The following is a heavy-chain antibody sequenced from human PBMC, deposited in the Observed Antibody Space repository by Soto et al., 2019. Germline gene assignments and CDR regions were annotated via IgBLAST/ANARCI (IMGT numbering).Heavy chain of an antibody. CDR1: GDSVSSNSAA. D-gene: IGHD3-16*01. Sequence: SQTLSLTCAISGDSVSSNSAAWNWIRQSPSRGLEWLGRTYYRSKWYNDYAVSVKSRITINPDTSKNQFSLQLNSVTPEDTAVYYCARDRGGKKWMSSSPYYYYGLDVCGQGTTVTVSS. J-gene: IGHJ6*02. CDR3: ARDRGGKKWMSSSPYYYYGLDV. CDR2: TYYRSKWYN. V-gene: IGHV6-1*01.